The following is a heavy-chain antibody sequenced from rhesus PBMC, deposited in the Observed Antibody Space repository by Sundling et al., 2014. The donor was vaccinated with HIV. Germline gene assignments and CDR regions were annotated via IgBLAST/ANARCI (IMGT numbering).Heavy chain of an antibody. Sequence: QVQLQESGPGLVKPSETLSLTCAVSGDSIRSTFWSWIRQPPGKGLEWIGSIYSTSGNSYYMPSLKSRVTISIDTSRTQFSLKLRSVTAADSALYYCARTHYDSDYYYGLDSWGQGVVVTVSS. CDR2: IYSTSGNS. V-gene: IGHV4-147*01. J-gene: IGHJ6*01. CDR1: GDSIRSTF. CDR3: ARTHYDSDYYYGLDS. D-gene: IGHD3-28*01.